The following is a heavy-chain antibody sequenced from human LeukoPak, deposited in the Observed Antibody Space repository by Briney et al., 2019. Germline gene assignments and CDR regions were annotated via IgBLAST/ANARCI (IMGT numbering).Heavy chain of an antibody. CDR2: ISTYKGNT. Sequence: SVKVSCKASGGTFSSYAISWVRQAPGQGLEWMGWISTYKGNTNYAQKLQGRVTMTTDTSTSTVYMELRSLRSDDTAVYYCARVTALYYYMDVWGKGTTVTVSS. J-gene: IGHJ6*03. CDR1: GGTFSSYA. CDR3: ARVTALYYYMDV. V-gene: IGHV1-18*01.